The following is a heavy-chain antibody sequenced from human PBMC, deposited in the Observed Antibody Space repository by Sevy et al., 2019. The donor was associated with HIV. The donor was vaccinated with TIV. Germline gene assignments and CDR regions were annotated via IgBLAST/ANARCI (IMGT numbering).Heavy chain of an antibody. Sequence: GGSLRLSCTASGFSFSSYAMSWVRQAPGKGLEWVSTIIGSGVRTHSADSVKGRFTISRDNSKNTLYLQMTSLRAEDTAVYYCAKDFHDYGDFYFDYWGRGTLVTVSS. CDR2: IIGSGVRT. CDR1: GFSFSSYA. V-gene: IGHV3-23*01. D-gene: IGHD4-17*01. J-gene: IGHJ4*02. CDR3: AKDFHDYGDFYFDY.